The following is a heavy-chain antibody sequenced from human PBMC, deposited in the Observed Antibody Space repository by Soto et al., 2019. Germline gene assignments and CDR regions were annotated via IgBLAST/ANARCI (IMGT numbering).Heavy chain of an antibody. J-gene: IGHJ6*02. V-gene: IGHV3-30-3*01. D-gene: IGHD1-1*01. CDR2: ISYEGSNT. CDR1: GFTFGTYA. Sequence: SLRLSCVASGFTFGTYAIHWVRLAPGKGLQWVALISYEGSNTYYADSVKGRFTVSRDNSKNTLYLQMNSLRPEDTGVYYCARVTPGNNLYYFYGLDVWGQGTSVTVSS. CDR3: ARVTPGNNLYYFYGLDV.